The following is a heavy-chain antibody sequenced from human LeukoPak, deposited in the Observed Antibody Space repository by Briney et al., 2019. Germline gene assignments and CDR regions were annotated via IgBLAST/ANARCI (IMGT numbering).Heavy chain of an antibody. Sequence: SETLSLTCTVSGYSISSGYYWGWIRQPPGKGLEWIGSIYHSGSTYYNPSLKSRVTISVDTSKNQFSLKLSSVTAADTAVYYCARGGWVGTHFDYWGQGTLVTVSS. J-gene: IGHJ4*02. CDR2: IYHSGST. D-gene: IGHD1-1*01. V-gene: IGHV4-38-2*02. CDR3: ARGGWVGTHFDY. CDR1: GYSISSGYY.